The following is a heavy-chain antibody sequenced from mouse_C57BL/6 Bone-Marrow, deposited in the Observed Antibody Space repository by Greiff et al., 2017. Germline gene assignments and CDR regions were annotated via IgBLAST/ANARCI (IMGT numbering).Heavy chain of an antibody. D-gene: IGHD1-1*01. CDR2: ISDGGSYT. CDR3: ARDITTVVAFDY. V-gene: IGHV5-4*01. Sequence: DVQLVESGGGLVKPGGSLKLSCAASGFTFSSYAMSWVRQTPEKRLEWVATISDGGSYTYYPDNVKGRFTISRDNAKNNLYLQMSHLKSEDTAMYYCARDITTVVAFDYWGQGTTLTVSS. CDR1: GFTFSSYA. J-gene: IGHJ2*01.